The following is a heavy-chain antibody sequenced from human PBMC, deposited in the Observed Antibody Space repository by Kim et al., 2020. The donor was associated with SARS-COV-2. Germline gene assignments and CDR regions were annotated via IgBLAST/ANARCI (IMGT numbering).Heavy chain of an antibody. V-gene: IGHV1-2*02. CDR2: INPNSGGT. J-gene: IGHJ6*02. Sequence: ASVKVSCKASGYTFTGYYMHWVRQAPGQGLEWMGWINPNSGGTNYAQKFQGRVTMTRDTSISTAYMELSWLRSDDTAVYYCARDLIQWFGELLSSYGMDVWGQGTTVTVSS. CDR1: GYTFTGYY. D-gene: IGHD3-10*01. CDR3: ARDLIQWFGELLSSYGMDV.